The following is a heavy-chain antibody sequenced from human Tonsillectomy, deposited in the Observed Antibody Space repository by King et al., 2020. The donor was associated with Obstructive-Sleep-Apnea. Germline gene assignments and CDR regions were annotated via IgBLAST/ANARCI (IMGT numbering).Heavy chain of an antibody. CDR3: ATRRSSSWYGVNWFDP. Sequence: VQLVESGAEVKKPGASVKVSCKVSGYTLTELSMHWVRQAPGKGLEWMGGFDPEDGETIYAQKFQGRVTMTEDTSTDTAYMELSSLRSEDTAVYYCATRRSSSWYGVNWFDPWGQGTLVTVSA. CDR1: GYTLTELS. CDR2: FDPEDGET. V-gene: IGHV1-24*01. D-gene: IGHD6-13*01. J-gene: IGHJ5*02.